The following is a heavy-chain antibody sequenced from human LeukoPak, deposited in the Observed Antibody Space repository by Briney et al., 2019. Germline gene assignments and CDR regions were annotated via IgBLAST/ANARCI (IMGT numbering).Heavy chain of an antibody. J-gene: IGHJ4*02. CDR2: ISSSGNKI. D-gene: IGHD2-2*01. CDR3: ANRGKYCSSTSCLGSAQVDY. Sequence: GGSLRLSCAASDFTFSSYNMNWVRQAPGKGLEWVSSISSSGNKIYYADSVKGRFTISRDNSKNTLYLQMNSLRAEDTAVYYCANRGKYCSSTSCLGSAQVDYWGQGTLVTVSS. V-gene: IGHV3-21*04. CDR1: DFTFSSYN.